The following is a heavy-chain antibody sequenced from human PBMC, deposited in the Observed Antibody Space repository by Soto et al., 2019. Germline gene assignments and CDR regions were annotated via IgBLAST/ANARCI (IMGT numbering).Heavy chain of an antibody. CDR2: ISGSGGST. Sequence: GGSLRLSCAASGFTFSSYAMSWVRQAPGKELEWVSAISGSGGSTYYADSVKGRFTISRDNSKNTLYLQMNTLRAEDTAVYYCAKVDRDSPWGSFDYWGLGTLVTVSS. V-gene: IGHV3-23*01. CDR3: AKVDRDSPWGSFDY. D-gene: IGHD3-16*01. CDR1: GFTFSSYA. J-gene: IGHJ4*02.